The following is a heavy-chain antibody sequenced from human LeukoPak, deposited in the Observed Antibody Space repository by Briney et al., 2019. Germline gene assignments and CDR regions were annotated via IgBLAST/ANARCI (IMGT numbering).Heavy chain of an antibody. CDR3: AMGETVTTPPRDY. CDR2: ISGYNGNT. J-gene: IGHJ4*02. Sequence: EASVKVSCKTSGYSFTDYQLHWVRQAPGQGLEWMGWISGYNGNTNYAQKLQGRVTMTTDTSTSTAYMELTSLRSDDTAVYYCAMGETVTTPPRDYWGQGTLVTVSS. D-gene: IGHD4-17*01. CDR1: GYSFTDYQ. V-gene: IGHV1-18*04.